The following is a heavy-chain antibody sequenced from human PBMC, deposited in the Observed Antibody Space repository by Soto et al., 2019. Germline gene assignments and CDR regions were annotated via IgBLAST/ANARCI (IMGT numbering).Heavy chain of an antibody. D-gene: IGHD3-3*01. CDR3: ARDLFTIFGVANLDPVDL. V-gene: IGHV3-48*02. J-gene: IGHJ3*01. Sequence: GGSLRLSCAASVFTFSSYSMNCVRHAPGKWLEWVSYISSSSSTIYYADSVKGRFTISRDNAKNSLYLQMNSLRDEDTAVYYCARDLFTIFGVANLDPVDLGGQGTTVTVS. CDR2: ISSSSSTI. CDR1: VFTFSSYS.